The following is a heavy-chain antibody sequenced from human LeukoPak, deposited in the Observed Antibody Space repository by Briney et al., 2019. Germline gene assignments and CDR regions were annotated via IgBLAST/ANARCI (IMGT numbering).Heavy chain of an antibody. Sequence: GGSLRLSCAASGFTFSSYEMNWVRQAPGKGLEWVSYISSSGSTIYYADSVKGRFTISRDNAKNSLYLQMNSLRAEDTAVYYCARTPHSYSSSWTYFDYWGQGTLVTVSS. CDR2: ISSSGSTI. CDR3: ARTPHSYSSSWTYFDY. V-gene: IGHV3-48*03. D-gene: IGHD6-13*01. J-gene: IGHJ4*02. CDR1: GFTFSSYE.